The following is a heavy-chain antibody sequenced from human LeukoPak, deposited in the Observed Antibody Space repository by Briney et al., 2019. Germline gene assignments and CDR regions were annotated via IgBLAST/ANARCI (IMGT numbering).Heavy chain of an antibody. CDR1: GDSVTSGAHY. J-gene: IGHJ3*02. CDR2: ISNSGTT. Sequence: PSQTLSLTCAVSGDSVTSGAHYWTWIRHHPGKGLEWIGYISNSGTTSYNPSLKSRVSISVDTSDNQFSLRLTSVTAADTAVYYCARDVVVTSSPDAFDIWGQGTMVTVSS. V-gene: IGHV4-31*11. CDR3: ARDVVVTSSPDAFDI. D-gene: IGHD2-21*02.